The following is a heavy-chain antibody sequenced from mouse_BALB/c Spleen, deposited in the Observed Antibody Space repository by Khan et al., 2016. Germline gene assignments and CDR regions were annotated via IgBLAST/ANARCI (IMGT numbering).Heavy chain of an antibody. CDR2: ISYSGST. V-gene: IGHV3-2*02. J-gene: IGHJ2*01. CDR1: GYSITSDYA. CDR3: ARGGLTTVVFDY. D-gene: IGHD1-1*01. Sequence: VQLKESGPGLVKPSQSLSLTCTVTGYSITSDYAWNWIRQFPGNKLEWMGYISYSGSTSYNPSLKSRISITRDTSKNQFFLQLNSVTTEDTATYYCARGGLTTVVFDYWGQGTTLTVSS.